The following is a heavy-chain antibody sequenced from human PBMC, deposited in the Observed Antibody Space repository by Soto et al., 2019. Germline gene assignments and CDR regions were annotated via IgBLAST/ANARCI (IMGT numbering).Heavy chain of an antibody. V-gene: IGHV3-33*01. CDR3: ARDPLSYYYYYGMDV. J-gene: IGHJ6*02. CDR2: IWYDGSNK. Sequence: PGGSLRLSCAASGFTFSSYGMHWVRQAPGKGLEWVAVIWYDGSNKYYADSVKGRFTISRDNSKNTLYLQMNSLRAEGTAVYYCARDPLSYYYYYGMDVWGQGTTVTVSS. CDR1: GFTFSSYG.